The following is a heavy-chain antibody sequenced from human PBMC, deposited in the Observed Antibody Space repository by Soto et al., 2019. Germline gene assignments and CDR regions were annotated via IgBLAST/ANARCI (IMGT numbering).Heavy chain of an antibody. J-gene: IGHJ4*02. CDR1: GFSFSSHA. D-gene: IGHD3-3*01. Sequence: PGGSLRLSCAASGFSFSSHAMSWVRQAPGKGLEWVSNIGGSGGNTYHADSVKGRFTITRDNAKNTLYLQMNSLRDEDTAVYYCASHYDMWSGYLSPVDYWGQGTLVTVSS. CDR2: IGGSGGNT. CDR3: ASHYDMWSGYLSPVDY. V-gene: IGHV3-23*01.